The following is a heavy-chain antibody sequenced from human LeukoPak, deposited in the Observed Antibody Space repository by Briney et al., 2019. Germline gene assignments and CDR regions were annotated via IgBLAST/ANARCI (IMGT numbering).Heavy chain of an antibody. Sequence: SETLSLTCAVYGGSFSGYYWSWIRQPPGKGLEWIGEINHSGSTNYNPSLKSRVTISVDTSKNQFSLKLSSVTAADTAVYYCATHLAVTGRIDYWGQGTLVTVSS. CDR2: INHSGST. V-gene: IGHV4-34*01. D-gene: IGHD6-19*01. CDR3: ATHLAVTGRIDY. CDR1: GGSFSGYY. J-gene: IGHJ4*02.